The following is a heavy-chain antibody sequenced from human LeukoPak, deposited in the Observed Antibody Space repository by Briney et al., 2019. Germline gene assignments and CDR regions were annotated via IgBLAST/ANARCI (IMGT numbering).Heavy chain of an antibody. D-gene: IGHD3-9*01. J-gene: IGHJ4*02. Sequence: PSETLSLTCTVSSGSISTSNYYWGWVRQPPGKGLEWIGEINHSGSTNYNPSLKSRVTISVDTSKNQFSLKLSSVTAADTAVYYCARGPLTGYIDYWGQGTLVTVSS. V-gene: IGHV4-39*07. CDR3: ARGPLTGYIDY. CDR2: INHSGST. CDR1: SGSISTSNYY.